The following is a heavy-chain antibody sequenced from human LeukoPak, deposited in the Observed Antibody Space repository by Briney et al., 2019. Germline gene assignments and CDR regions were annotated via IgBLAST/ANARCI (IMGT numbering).Heavy chain of an antibody. D-gene: IGHD1-1*01. V-gene: IGHV3-23*01. J-gene: IGHJ4*02. Sequence: GGSLRLSCAASGFTFSSYAMSWVRQAPGKGLEWVSAISGNSASTYYADSVKGRFTISRDNSKNTLYLQVNSLRAEDTAVYFCAKDQRVRSRPHYFDYWGQGTLVTVSS. CDR3: AKDQRVRSRPHYFDY. CDR1: GFTFSSYA. CDR2: ISGNSAST.